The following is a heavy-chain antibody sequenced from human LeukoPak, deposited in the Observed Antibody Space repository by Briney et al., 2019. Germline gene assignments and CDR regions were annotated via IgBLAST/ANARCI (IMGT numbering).Heavy chain of an antibody. V-gene: IGHV1-46*01. Sequence: VASVKVSCKASGYTFTGYYMHWVRQAPGQGLEWMGIINPSGGSTSYAQKFQGRVTMTRDMSTSTVSMELSSLRSDDTAVYYCARDGGPYSSNYYGWFDPWGQGTLVTVSS. CDR3: ARDGGPYSSNYYGWFDP. J-gene: IGHJ5*02. CDR1: GYTFTGYY. CDR2: INPSGGST. D-gene: IGHD6-13*01.